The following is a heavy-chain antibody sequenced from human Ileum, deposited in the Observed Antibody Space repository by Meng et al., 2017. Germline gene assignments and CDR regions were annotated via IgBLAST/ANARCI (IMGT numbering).Heavy chain of an antibody. CDR1: GGPISSGHW. V-gene: IGHV4-4*02. D-gene: IGHD6-19*01. Sequence: GQLQGSGPGLGQASEDLYPTCVVFGGPISSGHWWSWGRQPPGKGLEGIGEIYPSGTTNYNPSLKSRVTISMDTFKNQFSLKLSSVTAADTAVYYCARHIAVSGTLGFYSWGQGTLVTVSS. CDR3: ARHIAVSGTLGFYS. J-gene: IGHJ4*02. CDR2: IYPSGTT.